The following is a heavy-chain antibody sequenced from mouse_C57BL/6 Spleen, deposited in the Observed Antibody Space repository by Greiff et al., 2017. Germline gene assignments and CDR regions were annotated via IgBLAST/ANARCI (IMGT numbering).Heavy chain of an antibody. D-gene: IGHD4-1*01. CDR2: IHPNSGST. Sequence: QVQLQQSGAELVKPGASVKLSCKASGYTFTSYWMHWVKQRPGQGLEWIGMIHPNSGSTNYNEKFKSKATLTVDKSSSTAYMQLSSLTSEDSAVYYCARGGLTGTGAMDYWGQGTSVTVSS. J-gene: IGHJ4*01. CDR3: ARGGLTGTGAMDY. V-gene: IGHV1-64*01. CDR1: GYTFTSYW.